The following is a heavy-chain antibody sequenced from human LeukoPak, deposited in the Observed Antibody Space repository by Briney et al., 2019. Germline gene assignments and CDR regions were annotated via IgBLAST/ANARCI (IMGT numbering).Heavy chain of an antibody. CDR2: INPNSGGT. D-gene: IGHD3-10*01. CDR1: GYTFTSNY. V-gene: IGHV1-2*02. CDR3: ASGPDYYGFDY. Sequence: ASVKVSCKAFGYTFTSNYMHWVRQAPGQGPEWMGWINPNSGGTNYAQKFQGRVTMTRDTSISTAYMELSRLRSDDTAVYYCASGPDYYGFDYWGQGTLVTVSS. J-gene: IGHJ4*02.